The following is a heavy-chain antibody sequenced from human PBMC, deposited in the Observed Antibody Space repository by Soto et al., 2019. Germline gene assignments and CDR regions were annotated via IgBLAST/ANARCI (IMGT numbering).Heavy chain of an antibody. D-gene: IGHD5-12*01. J-gene: IGHJ4*02. CDR3: ARDRGGYNYFDY. V-gene: IGHV3-33*01. CDR2: IWYDGRNE. Sequence: GGSLRLSCAASGFTFTNYGIHWVRQAPGKGLEWVAVIWYDGRNEYFADSVKGRFTISRDKSKNTLSLEMNNLRAEDTALYYCARDRGGYNYFDYWGQGTLVTVSS. CDR1: GFTFTNYG.